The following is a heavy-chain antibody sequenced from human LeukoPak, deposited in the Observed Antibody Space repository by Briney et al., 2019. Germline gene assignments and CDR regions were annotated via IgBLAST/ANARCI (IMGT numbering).Heavy chain of an antibody. CDR2: INQDGSQK. Sequence: GGSLRLSCAASGFTFGSCWMNWVRQTPGKELEWVANINQDGSQKFYVDSVKGRFTISRDNAKNSLYLQMNSLRAEDTAVYYCARDRRSSGYYYYWGQGTLVTVSS. CDR1: GFTFGSCW. J-gene: IGHJ4*02. D-gene: IGHD3-22*01. V-gene: IGHV3-7*01. CDR3: ARDRRSSGYYYY.